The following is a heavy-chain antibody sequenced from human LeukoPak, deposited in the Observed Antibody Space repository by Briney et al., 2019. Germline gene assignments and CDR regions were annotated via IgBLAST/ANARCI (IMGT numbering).Heavy chain of an antibody. J-gene: IGHJ6*02. CDR2: ISGYNGNT. D-gene: IGHD7-27*01. CDR3: ARAPGNLGIYHYGVDV. Sequence: ASAKVSCKASGYTFTSYGISWVRQAPGQGLEWMGWISGYNGNTNYAQKFQGRLTMTTDTSTSTAYMELRSLRSDDTAVYYCARAPGNLGIYHYGVDVWGQGTTVTVSS. CDR1: GYTFTSYG. V-gene: IGHV1-18*01.